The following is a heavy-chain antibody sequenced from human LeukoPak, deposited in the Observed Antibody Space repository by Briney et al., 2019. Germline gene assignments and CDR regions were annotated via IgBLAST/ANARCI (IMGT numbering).Heavy chain of an antibody. CDR1: GFIFSSHG. CDR3: AKSGGQ. D-gene: IGHD2-15*01. CDR2: VSPSGDIT. V-gene: IGHV3-23*01. J-gene: IGHJ4*02. Sequence: GGTLRLSCAASGFIFSSHGMNWVRQAPGKGLEWVSGVSPSGDITYYADSVKGRFTISRDNSKSTLYLQINGLRGDDTAVYYCAKSGGQWGQGTLVTVSS.